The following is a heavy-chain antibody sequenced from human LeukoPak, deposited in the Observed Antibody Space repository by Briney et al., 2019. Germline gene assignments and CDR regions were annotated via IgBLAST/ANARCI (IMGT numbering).Heavy chain of an antibody. CDR2: ISGSGGST. V-gene: IGHV3-23*01. D-gene: IGHD3-22*01. J-gene: IGHJ4*02. Sequence: GGSLRLSCAASGFTFSRNGMTWVRQAPGKGLEWVSAISGSGGSTYYADSVKGRFTISRDNSKNTLYLQMNSLRAEDTAVYYCAKTAGYYYDSSGYQPYFDYWGQGTLVTVSS. CDR1: GFTFSRNG. CDR3: AKTAGYYYDSSGYQPYFDY.